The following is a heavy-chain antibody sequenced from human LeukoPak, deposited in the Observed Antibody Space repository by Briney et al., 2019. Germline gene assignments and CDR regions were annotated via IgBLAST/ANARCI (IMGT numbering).Heavy chain of an antibody. J-gene: IGHJ4*02. Sequence: ASVKVSCKVSGYTFTDHYIHWMRQAPGQGLEWVGRVDANSGATDYAQNFQGRVTMTRDTSISTVFMELSSLTSDDTTVFYCAVSLTAPSIPTFDYWGQGTLVTVSS. V-gene: IGHV1-2*06. D-gene: IGHD5/OR15-5a*01. CDR2: VDANSGAT. CDR1: GYTFTDHY. CDR3: AVSLTAPSIPTFDY.